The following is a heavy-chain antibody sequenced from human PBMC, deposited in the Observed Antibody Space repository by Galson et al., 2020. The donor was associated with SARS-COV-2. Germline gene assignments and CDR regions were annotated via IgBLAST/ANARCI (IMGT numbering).Heavy chain of an antibody. J-gene: IGHJ6*02. Sequence: ASVKVSCKASGYTFTGYYMHWVRQAPGQGLEWMGWINPNSGGTNYAQKFQGRVTMTRDTSISTAYMELSRLRSDDTAVYYCARCITIFGRGGYYYYYGMDVWGQGTTVTVSS. D-gene: IGHD3-3*01. CDR2: INPNSGGT. CDR3: ARCITIFGRGGYYYYYGMDV. CDR1: GYTFTGYY. V-gene: IGHV1-2*02.